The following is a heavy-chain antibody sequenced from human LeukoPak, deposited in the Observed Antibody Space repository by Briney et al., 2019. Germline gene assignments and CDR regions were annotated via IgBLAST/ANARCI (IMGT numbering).Heavy chain of an antibody. CDR1: GFTFSSYA. Sequence: AGGSLRLSCAASGFTFSSYAMSWVRQAPGKGLEWVSVIYSGGSTYYADSVKGRFTISRDNSKNTLYLQMNSLRAEDTAVYYCARDGDYDFWSGPMDVWGKGTTVTVSS. J-gene: IGHJ6*04. D-gene: IGHD3-3*01. V-gene: IGHV3-53*01. CDR2: IYSGGST. CDR3: ARDGDYDFWSGPMDV.